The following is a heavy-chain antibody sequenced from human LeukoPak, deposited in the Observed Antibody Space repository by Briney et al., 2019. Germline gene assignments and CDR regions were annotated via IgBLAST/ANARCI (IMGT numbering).Heavy chain of an antibody. V-gene: IGHV3-30-3*01. CDR1: GFTFSSYA. J-gene: IGHJ4*02. CDR3: ARDLWLRLGFLENSFDY. Sequence: GGSLRLSCAASGFTFSSYAMHWVRQAPGKGLEWVAVISYDGSNKYNADSVKGRFTISRDNSKNTLYLQMNSLRAEDTAVYYCARDLWLRLGFLENSFDYWGQGTLVTVSS. D-gene: IGHD5-12*01. CDR2: ISYDGSNK.